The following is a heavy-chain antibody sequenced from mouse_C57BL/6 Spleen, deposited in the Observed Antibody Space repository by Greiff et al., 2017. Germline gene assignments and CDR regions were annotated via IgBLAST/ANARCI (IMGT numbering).Heavy chain of an antibody. Sequence: VQGVESGAELMKPGASVKLSCQATGYTFTGYWIEWVKQRPGHGLEWIGEILPGSGSTNYNEKFKGKATFTADTSSNTAYMQLSSLTTEDSAIYYCSRRGITTVVAYYFDYWGQGTTRTVSS. J-gene: IGHJ2*01. CDR1: GYTFTGYW. CDR2: ILPGSGST. D-gene: IGHD1-1*01. V-gene: IGHV1-9*01. CDR3: SRRGITTVVAYYFDY.